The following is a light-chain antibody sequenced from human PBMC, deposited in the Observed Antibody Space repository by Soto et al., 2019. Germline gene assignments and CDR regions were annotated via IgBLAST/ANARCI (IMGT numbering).Light chain of an antibody. Sequence: IVLSQTPLSSPVILGRPGSISCRPSQCLVHSGGKTFLSWLQQRPGQPTRLPINESPSRFSGVPDRFSGSGAGTDFTLKISRVEAEDVGVYYCMQATQVPLTFGQGTRVEIK. CDR2: ESP. J-gene: IGKJ1*01. V-gene: IGKV2-24*01. CDR1: QCLVHSGGKTF. CDR3: MQATQVPLT.